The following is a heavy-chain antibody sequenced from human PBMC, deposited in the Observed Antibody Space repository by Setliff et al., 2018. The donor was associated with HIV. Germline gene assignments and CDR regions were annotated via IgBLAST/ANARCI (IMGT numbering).Heavy chain of an antibody. Sequence: SETLSLTCTVSGASITSHYWSWIRQSPGRELAWIGYIYSTGSTNYNPSLQSRVSISMDASKNKFSLKVTSVTSADTAVYYCAKGAGFYGDYTFDYWGQGNLVTVSS. D-gene: IGHD4-17*01. V-gene: IGHV4-59*11. J-gene: IGHJ4*02. CDR3: AKGAGFYGDYTFDY. CDR2: IYSTGST. CDR1: GASITSHY.